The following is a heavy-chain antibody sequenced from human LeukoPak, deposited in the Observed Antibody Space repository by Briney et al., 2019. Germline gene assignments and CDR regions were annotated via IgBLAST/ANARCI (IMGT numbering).Heavy chain of an antibody. CDR3: ARSYSSGSTADY. D-gene: IGHD6-19*01. CDR2: IIPIFGTA. CDR1: GGTFSSYA. Sequence: ASVKVSCKASGGTFSSYAISWVRQAPGQGLEWMGGIIPIFGTANYAQKFQGRVTITADKSTSTAYMELSSLRSEDTAVYYCARSYSSGSTADYWGQGTLVTVSS. V-gene: IGHV1-69*06. J-gene: IGHJ4*02.